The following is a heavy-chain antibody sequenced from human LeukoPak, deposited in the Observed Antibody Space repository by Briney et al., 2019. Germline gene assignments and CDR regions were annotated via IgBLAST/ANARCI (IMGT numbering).Heavy chain of an antibody. V-gene: IGHV4-61*01. CDR1: GGSISSSSYY. Sequence: SETLSLTCTVSGGSISSSSYYWGWIRQPPGKGLEWIGYIYYSGSTNYNPSLKSRVTISVDTSKNQFSLKLSSVTAADTAVYYCARDRALGSSGWYGPPPAYGMDVWGQGTTVTVSS. D-gene: IGHD6-19*01. J-gene: IGHJ6*02. CDR2: IYYSGST. CDR3: ARDRALGSSGWYGPPPAYGMDV.